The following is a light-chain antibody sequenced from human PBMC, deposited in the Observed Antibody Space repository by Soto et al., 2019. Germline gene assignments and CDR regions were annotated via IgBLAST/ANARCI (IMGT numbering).Light chain of an antibody. CDR3: QQYAWPACA. J-gene: IGKJ2*02. V-gene: IGKV3-20*01. CDR2: DAS. CDR1: QRISNSY. Sequence: EIVLTQSPGALSLSPGERATLSCRASQRISNSYLAWYQQKPGQATRLLLYDASSRATGIPARVSGGGSGRDFPLNTGSLEPEGFEVYDGQQYAWPACACGQGTKVEIK.